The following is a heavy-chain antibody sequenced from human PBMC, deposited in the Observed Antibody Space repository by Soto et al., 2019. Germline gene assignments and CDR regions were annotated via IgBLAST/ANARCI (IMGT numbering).Heavy chain of an antibody. J-gene: IGHJ6*02. CDR1: GFTFSSYA. Sequence: GGSLRLSCAASGFTFSSYAMSWVRQAPGKGLEWVSAISGSGGSTYYADSVKGRFTISRDNSKNTLYLQMNSLRAEDTAVYYYAKGSSPGNYYYYGMDVWGQGTTVTVSS. CDR2: ISGSGGST. D-gene: IGHD6-6*01. CDR3: AKGSSPGNYYYYGMDV. V-gene: IGHV3-23*01.